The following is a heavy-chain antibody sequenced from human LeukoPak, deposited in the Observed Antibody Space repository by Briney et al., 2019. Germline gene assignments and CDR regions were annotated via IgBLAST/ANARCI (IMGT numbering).Heavy chain of an antibody. CDR2: ISWNSGSI. Sequence: SLRLSCAASGFTFDDYAMHWVRQAPGKGLEWVSGISWNSGSIGYADSVKGRFTISRDNAKNSLYLQMNSLRAEDTALYYCAKALEAVAGSYYFDYWGQGTLVTVSS. V-gene: IGHV3-9*01. CDR1: GFTFDDYA. D-gene: IGHD6-19*01. CDR3: AKALEAVAGSYYFDY. J-gene: IGHJ4*02.